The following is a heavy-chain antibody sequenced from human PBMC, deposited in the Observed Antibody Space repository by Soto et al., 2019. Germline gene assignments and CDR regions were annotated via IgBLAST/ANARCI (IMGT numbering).Heavy chain of an antibody. J-gene: IGHJ6*02. CDR3: ASYHLNSYYYGMDV. CDR1: GYTFTSYA. Sequence: ASVKVSCKASGYTFTSYAMHWVRQAPGQSLEWMGWINAGNGNTKYSQRFQGRVTITRDTSTSTAYMELRSLRSDDTAVYYCASYHLNSYYYGMDVWGQGTTVTVS. V-gene: IGHV1-3*01. CDR2: INAGNGNT.